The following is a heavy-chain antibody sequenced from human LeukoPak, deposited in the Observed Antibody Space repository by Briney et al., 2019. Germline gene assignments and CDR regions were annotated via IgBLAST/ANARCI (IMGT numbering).Heavy chain of an antibody. V-gene: IGHV3-30*04. CDR2: ISYDGSNK. Sequence: PGGSLRLSCAASGFTFSSYAMHWVRQAPGKGLEWVAVISYDGSNKYYADSVKGRFTISRDNSKNTLYLQMNSLRAEDTAVYYCAGGGYSYGTIDYWGQGTLVTVSS. CDR3: AGGGYSYGTIDY. J-gene: IGHJ4*02. CDR1: GFTFSSYA. D-gene: IGHD5-18*01.